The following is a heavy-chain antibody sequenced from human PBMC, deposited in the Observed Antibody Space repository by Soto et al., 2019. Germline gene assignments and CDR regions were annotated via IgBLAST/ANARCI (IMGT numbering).Heavy chain of an antibody. J-gene: IGHJ4*02. D-gene: IGHD3-16*01. V-gene: IGHV3-30*15. Sequence: GGSLRLSCAASGFSLNSYAMHWVRQGPGKGLEWVAFISYNVKNKYYGDSVKGRFTISRDDSTNTLYLQMSSLRSEDTAVYYCATDGVQYVVFGLYYCHCWGQGTLVSVSS. CDR2: ISYNVKNK. CDR1: GFSLNSYA. CDR3: ATDGVQYVVFGLYYCHC.